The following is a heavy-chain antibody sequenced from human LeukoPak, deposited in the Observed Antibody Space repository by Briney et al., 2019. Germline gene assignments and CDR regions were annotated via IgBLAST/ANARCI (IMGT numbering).Heavy chain of an antibody. J-gene: IGHJ4*02. Sequence: GGSLRLSCAASGFTFSSYAMHWVRQAPGKGLEWVAVLSYDGSNKYYADSVKGRFTISRDNSKNTLYLQMNSLRAEDTAVYYCARDADYGGNSGFDYWGQGTLVTVSS. D-gene: IGHD4-23*01. V-gene: IGHV3-30-3*01. CDR2: LSYDGSNK. CDR1: GFTFSSYA. CDR3: ARDADYGGNSGFDY.